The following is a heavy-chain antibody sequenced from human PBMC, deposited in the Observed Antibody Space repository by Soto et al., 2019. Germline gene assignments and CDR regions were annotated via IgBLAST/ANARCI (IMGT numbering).Heavy chain of an antibody. CDR1: DYSISSDSNW. V-gene: IGHV4-28*01. CDR2: SHYSVST. J-gene: IGHJ4*02. D-gene: IGHD6-13*01. Sequence: QVQLQESGPRLVKPSDTLSLTCAVSDYSISSDSNWWGWIRQPPGKGLEWIGYSHYSVSTYYNPSLKSRVTMSVDTAKNQFSLKLRSVTAVDTAVYYCASKPRLAAAEFDYWGQGVLVTVSS. CDR3: ASKPRLAAAEFDY.